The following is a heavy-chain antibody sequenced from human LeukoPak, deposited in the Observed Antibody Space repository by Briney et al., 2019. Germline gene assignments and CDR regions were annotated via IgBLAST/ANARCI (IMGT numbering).Heavy chain of an antibody. J-gene: IGHJ6*02. V-gene: IGHV3-33*01. D-gene: IGHD3-9*01. Sequence: GRSLRLSCAASGFTFSSYGMHWVRQAPGKGLEWVAVIWYDGSNKYYADSVKGRFTISRDNSKNTLYLQMNSLRAEDTAVYYCARDMYYDILTGSYYYYGMDVWGQGTTVTVSS. CDR2: IWYDGSNK. CDR3: ARDMYYDILTGSYYYYGMDV. CDR1: GFTFSSYG.